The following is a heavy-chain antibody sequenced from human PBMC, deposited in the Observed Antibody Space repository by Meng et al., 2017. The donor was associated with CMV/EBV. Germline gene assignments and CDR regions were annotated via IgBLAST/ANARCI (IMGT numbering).Heavy chain of an antibody. V-gene: IGHV4-38-2*02. CDR3: ARSITIFGVVMGFHP. CDR2: IYHSGST. J-gene: IGHJ5*02. CDR1: GYSISSGYY. D-gene: IGHD3-3*01. Sequence: GSLRPSCTVSGYSISSGYYWGWIRQPPGKGLEWIGSIYHSGSTYYNPSLKSRVTISVDTSKNQFSLKLSSVTAADTAVYYCARSITIFGVVMGFHPWGQGTLVTVSS.